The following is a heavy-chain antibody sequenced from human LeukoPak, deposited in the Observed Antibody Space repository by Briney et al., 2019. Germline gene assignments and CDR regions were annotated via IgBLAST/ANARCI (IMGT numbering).Heavy chain of an antibody. CDR3: ASHVSNSGLIYYYYGMDV. V-gene: IGHV3-23*01. CDR1: GFTFSIYA. Sequence: QSGGSLRLSCVASGFTFSIYAMSWVRQAPGKGLEWVSAISGSGGSTYYADSVKGRFTISRDNAKNSLYLQMNSLRAEDTAVYYCASHVSNSGLIYYYYGMDVWGQGTTVTVSS. J-gene: IGHJ6*02. D-gene: IGHD4-11*01. CDR2: ISGSGGST.